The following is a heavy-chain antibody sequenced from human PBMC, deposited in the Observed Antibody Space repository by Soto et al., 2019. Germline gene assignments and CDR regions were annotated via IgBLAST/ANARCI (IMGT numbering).Heavy chain of an antibody. J-gene: IGHJ6*02. CDR1: GGSISSYY. CDR2: IYYSGST. Sequence: SETLSLTCTVSGGSISSYYWIWIRQPPGKGLEWIGYIYYSGSTNYNPSLKSRVTISEDTSKNQFSLKLSSATAADTAVYYCARARVTEGYYYYGMDVWGQGTTVTVSS. V-gene: IGHV4-59*01. D-gene: IGHD4-4*01. CDR3: ARARVTEGYYYYGMDV.